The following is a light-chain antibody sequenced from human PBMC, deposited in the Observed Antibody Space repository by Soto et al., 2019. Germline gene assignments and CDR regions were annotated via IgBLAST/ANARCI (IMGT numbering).Light chain of an antibody. V-gene: IGLV2-8*01. CDR1: SSDVGGYDY. CDR2: EVN. Sequence: QSVLTHPPSASGSPGQSVTISCTGTSSDVGGYDYVSWYQQHPGKAPKLMIYEVNKRPSGVPDRFSGSKSGNTASLTVSGLQAEDEADYYCSSYAGSNNFEVFGTGTKVTVL. J-gene: IGLJ1*01. CDR3: SSYAGSNNFEV.